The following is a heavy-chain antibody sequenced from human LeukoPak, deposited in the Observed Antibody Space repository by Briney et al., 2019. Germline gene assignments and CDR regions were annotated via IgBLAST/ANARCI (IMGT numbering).Heavy chain of an antibody. V-gene: IGHV3-21*04. D-gene: IGHD4-17*01. CDR1: GFTFSSYS. CDR2: ISSSSSYI. CDR3: ARGAPDYGDYPTDV. J-gene: IGHJ6*04. Sequence: GSLRLSCAASGFTFSSYSMNWVRQAPGKGLEWVSSISSSSSYIYYADSVKGRFTISRDNAKNSLYLQMNSLRAEDTAVYYCARGAPDYGDYPTDVWGKGTTVTVSS.